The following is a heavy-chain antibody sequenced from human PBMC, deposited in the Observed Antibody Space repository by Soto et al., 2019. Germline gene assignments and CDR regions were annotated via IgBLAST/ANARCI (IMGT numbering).Heavy chain of an antibody. Sequence: GGSLRLSCAASEFTFSAFWMTWVRQAPGKGLEWVANIKQDGSETNYVDSVKGRFTISRDNGQNSLYLQMNSLRVEDTGVYYCARDRRVVAKWGQGTLVTVSS. V-gene: IGHV3-7*01. CDR3: ARDRRVVAK. CDR2: IKQDGSET. J-gene: IGHJ4*02. CDR1: EFTFSAFW. D-gene: IGHD2-15*01.